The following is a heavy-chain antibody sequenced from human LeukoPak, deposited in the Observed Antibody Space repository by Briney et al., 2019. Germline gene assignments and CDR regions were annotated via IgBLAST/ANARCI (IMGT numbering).Heavy chain of an antibody. D-gene: IGHD4-17*01. Sequence: GGSLRLSCAASGFTFNTYAIHWVRQAPGKGLEWVAVIWYDGSNKNYADSVKGRFTISRDNSKNTLYLQMNSLRAEDTAVYYCARGGRTTWHGMDVWGQGTTVTVSS. V-gene: IGHV3-33*08. CDR2: IWYDGSNK. CDR3: ARGGRTTWHGMDV. J-gene: IGHJ6*02. CDR1: GFTFNTYA.